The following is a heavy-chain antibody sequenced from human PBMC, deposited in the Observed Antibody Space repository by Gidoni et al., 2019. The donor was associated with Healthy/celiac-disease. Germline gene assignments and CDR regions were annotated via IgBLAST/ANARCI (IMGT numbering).Heavy chain of an antibody. Sequence: EVQLLESGGGLVQPGGSLRISCAASGFTFSSYAMSWVRQAPGKGLEWVSAISGSGGSTYYADSVKGRFTISRDNSKNTLYLQMNSLRAEDTAVYYCAKGDPGIAAAGNFFDYWGQGTLVTVSS. CDR2: ISGSGGST. D-gene: IGHD6-13*01. CDR1: GFTFSSYA. V-gene: IGHV3-23*01. J-gene: IGHJ4*02. CDR3: AKGDPGIAAAGNFFDY.